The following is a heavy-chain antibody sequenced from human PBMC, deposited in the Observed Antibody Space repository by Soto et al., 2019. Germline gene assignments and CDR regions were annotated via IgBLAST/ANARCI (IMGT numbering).Heavy chain of an antibody. V-gene: IGHV3-9*01. Sequence: EVQLVESGGGLVQPGRSLRLSCVASGFTFDDYTMHWVRQAPGKGLEWVSAISWNSGTVGYVDSVKGRFTISRDNXKNSLYLQMNSLRSEDTALYYCARAPAYSGSYFDSWGQGTLVTVSS. CDR3: ARAPAYSGSYFDS. D-gene: IGHD1-26*01. CDR1: GFTFDDYT. J-gene: IGHJ4*02. CDR2: ISWNSGTV.